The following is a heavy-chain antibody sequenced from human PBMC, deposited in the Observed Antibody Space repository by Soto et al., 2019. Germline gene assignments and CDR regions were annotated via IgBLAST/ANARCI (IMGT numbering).Heavy chain of an antibody. D-gene: IGHD2-2*01. Sequence: LETLSLTCAVYGGSCSGYYWSWIRQPPGKGLEWIGEINHSGSTNYNPSLKSRVTISVDTSKNQFSLKLSSVTAADTAVYYCARYCSSTSCPGGVFDIWGQGTMVTVSS. CDR2: INHSGST. CDR3: ARYCSSTSCPGGVFDI. CDR1: GGSCSGYY. V-gene: IGHV4-34*01. J-gene: IGHJ3*02.